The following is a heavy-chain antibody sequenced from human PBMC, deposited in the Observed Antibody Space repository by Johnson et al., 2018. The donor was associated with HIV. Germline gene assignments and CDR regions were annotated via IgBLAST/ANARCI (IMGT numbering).Heavy chain of an antibody. CDR3: AKGQVVVAATSAFDI. CDR1: GFMFDDYA. CDR2: IDWTGANA. V-gene: IGHV3-20*04. Sequence: MLLVESGGGVERPGESLRLSCVGSGFMFDDYAMSWVRQVPGQGLEWVSGIDWTGANAGDADSVKGRFTIFRDNAKNSLYIQMNSLRGEDTAVYYCAKGQVVVAATSAFDIWGQGTMVTVSS. J-gene: IGHJ3*02. D-gene: IGHD2-15*01.